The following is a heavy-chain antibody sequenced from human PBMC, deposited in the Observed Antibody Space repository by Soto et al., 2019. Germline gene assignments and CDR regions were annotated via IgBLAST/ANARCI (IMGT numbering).Heavy chain of an antibody. CDR3: ARPLRDRNYSYGMAD. CDR2: TIPMFGTP. V-gene: IGHV1-69*01. D-gene: IGHD3-22*01. CDR1: GGTFSTYA. Sequence: QVQLVQSGAEMQQPGASVRVSCKASGGTFSTYAFSWVRQAPGQGLEWLGGTIPMFGTPNYAQKFQGRVAISADESTATVYVELSSLTSEDTAVYFCARPLRDRNYSYGMADWGQGIKVNGSS. J-gene: IGHJ6*02.